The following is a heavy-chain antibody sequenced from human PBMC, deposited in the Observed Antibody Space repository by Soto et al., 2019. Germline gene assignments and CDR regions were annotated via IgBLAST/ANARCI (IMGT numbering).Heavy chain of an antibody. Sequence: QVQLQESGPGLVKPSQTLSLTCTVSGGSISSGGYYWSWIRQHPGKGLDWIGYIYYSGSTYYNPSLKSRVTISVDTSKNQFSLKLSSVTAADTAVYYCARGGGSYYGTGNFDYWGQGTLVTVSS. V-gene: IGHV4-31*03. J-gene: IGHJ4*02. CDR1: GGSISSGGYY. CDR2: IYYSGST. D-gene: IGHD1-26*01. CDR3: ARGGGSYYGTGNFDY.